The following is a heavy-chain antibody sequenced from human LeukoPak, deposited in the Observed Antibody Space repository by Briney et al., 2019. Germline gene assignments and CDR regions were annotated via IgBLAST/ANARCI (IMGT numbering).Heavy chain of an antibody. D-gene: IGHD6-19*01. Sequence: SGGSLRLSCAASGFTFSSYSMNWVRQAPGKGLEWVSSISSSSSYIYYADSVKGRFTISRDNAKNSLYLQVNSLRAEDTAVYYCARSCPGYSSGCFVDYWGQGTLVTVSS. CDR2: ISSSSSYI. CDR1: GFTFSSYS. CDR3: ARSCPGYSSGCFVDY. V-gene: IGHV3-21*01. J-gene: IGHJ4*02.